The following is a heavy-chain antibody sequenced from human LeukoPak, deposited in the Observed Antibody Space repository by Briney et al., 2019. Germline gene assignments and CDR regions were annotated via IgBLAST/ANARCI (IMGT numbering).Heavy chain of an antibody. CDR3: AARATITY. J-gene: IGHJ4*02. CDR2: ISYDGSDK. CDR1: GFTFSSYA. V-gene: IGHV3-30*04. D-gene: IGHD5-24*01. Sequence: PGGSLRLSCAASGFTFSSYAMYWVRQAPGKGLEWVAVISYDGSDKFYADSVKGRFTISRDNAKNSLYLQMNSLRAEDTAVYYCAARATITYWGQGTLVTVSS.